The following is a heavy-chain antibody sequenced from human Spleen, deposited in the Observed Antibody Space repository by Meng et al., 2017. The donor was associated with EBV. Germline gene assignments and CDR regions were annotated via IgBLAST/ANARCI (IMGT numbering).Heavy chain of an antibody. V-gene: IGHV4-61*01. Sequence: QVQLQESGPGLVKPSETLSLTCTVAGGSLSSDTNYWNWIRQPPGKGLEWIGYIYYSGSTKYNPSLKSRVTISMDTSKNQFSLKLSSVTAADTAVYYCARVWGVGFYFNYWGQGALVTVSS. CDR3: ARVWGVGFYFNY. D-gene: IGHD3-16*01. CDR2: IYYSGST. CDR1: GGSLSSDTNY. J-gene: IGHJ4*02.